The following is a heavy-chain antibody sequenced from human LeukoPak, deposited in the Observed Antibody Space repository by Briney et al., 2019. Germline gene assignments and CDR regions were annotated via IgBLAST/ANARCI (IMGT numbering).Heavy chain of an antibody. V-gene: IGHV3-53*01. CDR3: ARKTDSSGSGDY. CDR2: IYSGGST. J-gene: IGHJ4*02. Sequence: TGGSLRLSCAASGFAVSSNYMTWVRQAPGKGLECVSIIYSGGSTYYADSVKGRFTISRDNSKNTLYLQMNSLRAEDTAVYYCARKTDSSGSGDYWGQGTLVTVSS. D-gene: IGHD3-22*01. CDR1: GFAVSSNY.